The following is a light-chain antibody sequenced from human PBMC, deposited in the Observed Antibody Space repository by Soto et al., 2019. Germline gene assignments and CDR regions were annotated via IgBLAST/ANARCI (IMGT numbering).Light chain of an antibody. CDR1: SSNVGAASD. CDR3: QSYDDTLSGSWV. CDR2: VNN. V-gene: IGLV1-40*01. J-gene: IGLJ1*01. Sequence: QSVLTQPPSVSGAPGQWVTISCSGSSSNVGAASDVYWYQQLPGTAPRLLISVNNKRPSGVPDRFSGSKSGTSASLAITGLRPEDEADYYCQSYDDTLSGSWVFGTGTKVTVL.